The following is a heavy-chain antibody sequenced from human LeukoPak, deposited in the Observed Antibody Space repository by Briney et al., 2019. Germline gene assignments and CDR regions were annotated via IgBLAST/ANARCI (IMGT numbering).Heavy chain of an antibody. CDR3: ARDRLRIAAAGNNWFDP. CDR2: INPSGGST. Sequence: ASVEVSCKASGYTFTSYYMHWVRQAPGQGLEWMGIINPSGGSTSYAQKFQGRVTMTRDTSTSTVYMELSSLRSEDTAVYYCARDRLRIAAAGNNWFDPWGQGTLVTVSS. V-gene: IGHV1-46*01. J-gene: IGHJ5*02. CDR1: GYTFTSYY. D-gene: IGHD6-13*01.